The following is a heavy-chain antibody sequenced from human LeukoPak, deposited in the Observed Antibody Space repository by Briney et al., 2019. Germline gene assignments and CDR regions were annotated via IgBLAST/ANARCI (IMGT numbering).Heavy chain of an antibody. J-gene: IGHJ4*02. D-gene: IGHD3-10*01. Sequence: GGSLRRSCAASGYTFSRYWMHWVRQGPGKGLVWVSRINEDGSSTSYAESVRGRFTISRDNAKNTLYLQMNSLRAEDAAVYYCTTDTFGARDSWGQGTLVTVSS. CDR3: TTDTFGARDS. CDR1: GYTFSRYW. V-gene: IGHV3-74*01. CDR2: INEDGSST.